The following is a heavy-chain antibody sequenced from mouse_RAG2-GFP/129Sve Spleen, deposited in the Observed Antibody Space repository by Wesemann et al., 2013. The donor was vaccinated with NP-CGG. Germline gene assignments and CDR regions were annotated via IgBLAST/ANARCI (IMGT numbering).Heavy chain of an antibody. V-gene: IGHV3-8*02. CDR2: ISYSGST. CDR3: ARSGRYFDY. Sequence: EYAGYISYSGSTYYNPSLKSRISITRDTSKNQYYLQLNSVTTEDTATYYCARSGRYFDYWGQGTTLTVSS. J-gene: IGHJ2*01.